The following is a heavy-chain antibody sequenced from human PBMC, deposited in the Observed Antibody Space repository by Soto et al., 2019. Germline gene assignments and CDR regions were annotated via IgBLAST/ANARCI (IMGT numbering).Heavy chain of an antibody. CDR2: IFWNDDK. V-gene: IGHV2-5*01. J-gene: IGHJ4*02. CDR3: ARGYTYDFDY. CDR1: GFSFTTSGVN. Sequence: QIPLKESGPTLVKPTQTLTLTCTFSGFSFTTSGVNVGWIRQPPGKALEWLALIFWNDDKRYSPSLKSRLTINRDTSKNQVVLTMTNMDPVDTATYYCARGYTYDFDYWGQGTLVTVSS. D-gene: IGHD4-17*01.